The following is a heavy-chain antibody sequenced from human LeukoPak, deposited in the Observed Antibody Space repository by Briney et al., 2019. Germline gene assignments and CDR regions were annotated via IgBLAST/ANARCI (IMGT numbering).Heavy chain of an antibody. CDR1: GGSFSGYY. V-gene: IGHV4-34*01. J-gene: IGHJ6*03. D-gene: IGHD4-17*01. CDR3: ARSDYVDYYYYMDV. CDR2: INHSGST. Sequence: SETLSLTCAVYGGSFSGYYWSWIRQPPGKGLEWIGEINHSGSTNYNPSLKSRVTISVDTSKNQFSLKLSSVTAADTAVYYCARSDYVDYYYYMDVWGKGTTVTVSS.